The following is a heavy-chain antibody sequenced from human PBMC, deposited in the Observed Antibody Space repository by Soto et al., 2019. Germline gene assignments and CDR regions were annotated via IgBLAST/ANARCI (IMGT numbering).Heavy chain of an antibody. V-gene: IGHV1-58*02. J-gene: IGHJ5*02. CDR2: IVVGSGNT. CDR3: AASVGCCSGGSCYTENWFDP. CDR1: GFTFTSSA. Sequence: SVKVSCKASGFTFTSSAMQWVRQARGQRLEWIGWIVVGSGNTNYAQKFQERVTITRDMSTSTAYMELSSLRSEDTAVYYCAASVGCCSGGSCYTENWFDPWGQGTLVTVSS. D-gene: IGHD2-15*01.